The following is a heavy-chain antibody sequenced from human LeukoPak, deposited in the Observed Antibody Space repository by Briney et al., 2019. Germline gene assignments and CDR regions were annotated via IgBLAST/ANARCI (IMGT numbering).Heavy chain of an antibody. CDR1: RFTFSDYD. D-gene: IGHD6-6*01. CDR2: IRKNSATI. J-gene: IGHJ4*02. V-gene: IGHV3-48*04. CDR3: ARGKYSSSSFDC. Sequence: GGSLRLSRAASRFTFSDYDMAWARQAPGRGLEWVSFIRKNSATIYYADSVRGRFTISRDNAKNSLYLQMNSLRAEDTAVYYCARGKYSSSSFDCWGQGTLVTVSS.